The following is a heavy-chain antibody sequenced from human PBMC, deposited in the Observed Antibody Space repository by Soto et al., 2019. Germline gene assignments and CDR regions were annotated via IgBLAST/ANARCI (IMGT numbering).Heavy chain of an antibody. V-gene: IGHV3-23*01. Sequence: PGGSLRLSCAASGFTFSSYAMSWVRQAPGKGLEWVSAISGSGGSTYYADSVKGRFTISRDNSKNTLYLQMNSLRAEDTAVYYCATLPYDFWSGYYTDYYMDVWGKGTTVTVSS. CDR3: ATLPYDFWSGYYTDYYMDV. CDR2: ISGSGGST. D-gene: IGHD3-3*01. CDR1: GFTFSSYA. J-gene: IGHJ6*03.